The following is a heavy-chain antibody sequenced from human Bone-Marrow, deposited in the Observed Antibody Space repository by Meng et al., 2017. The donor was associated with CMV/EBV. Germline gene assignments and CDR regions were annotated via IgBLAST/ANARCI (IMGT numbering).Heavy chain of an antibody. CDR2: INPSGGST. V-gene: IGHV1-46*01. CDR1: GYTFTSYY. CDR3: ARGSAVRGVLVYYYGMDV. Sequence: GESLKISCKASGYTFTSYYMHWVRQAPGQGLEWMGIINPSGGSTSYAQKFQGRVTMIRETSTSRVYMEMSSLRSEDAAVYYCARGSAVRGVLVYYYGMDVWGQGTTVTVSS. J-gene: IGHJ6*02. D-gene: IGHD3-10*01.